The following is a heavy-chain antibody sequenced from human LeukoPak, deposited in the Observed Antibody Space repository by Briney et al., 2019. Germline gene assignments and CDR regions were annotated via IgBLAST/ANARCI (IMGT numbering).Heavy chain of an antibody. J-gene: IGHJ4*02. V-gene: IGHV3-33*01. CDR3: ARAPSHYYADY. CDR2: IWYDGSNK. CDR1: GYTFSHYG. Sequence: PGGSLRLSCAASGYTFSHYGMHWVRQAPGKGLEWVAVIWYDGSNKYYADSVKGRFTISRDNSKNTVYLQMDSLRVEDTAVYYCARAPSHYYADYWGQGTLVTVSS. D-gene: IGHD3-10*01.